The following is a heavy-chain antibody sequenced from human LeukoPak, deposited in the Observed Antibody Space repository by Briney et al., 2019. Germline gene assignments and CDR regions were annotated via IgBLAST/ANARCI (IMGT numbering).Heavy chain of an antibody. D-gene: IGHD3-10*01. CDR3: ARAPQLSGN. CDR2: ISSTSSYM. J-gene: IGHJ4*02. Sequence: KTGGSLILSCAASGFTFSSSTMNWVRQAPGKGLEWVSSISSTSSYMYYADSVKGRFTVSRDNAKNSLYLQMNSLRAEDTAVYYCARAPQLSGNWGQGTLVTVSS. V-gene: IGHV3-21*01. CDR1: GFTFSSST.